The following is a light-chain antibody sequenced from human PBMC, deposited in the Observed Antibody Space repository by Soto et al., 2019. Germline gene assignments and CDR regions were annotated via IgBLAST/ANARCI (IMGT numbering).Light chain of an antibody. Sequence: EIVLTQSPGTLSLSPGDRATLSCRASQSVRSSLAWYQQKPGQAPRLLIHGASSRDTGIPDRFSGSGSGTDFTLTISRLEPEDFAVYSCQQYVSAPWTFGQGTKVEI. J-gene: IGKJ1*01. CDR3: QQYVSAPWT. CDR2: GAS. CDR1: QSVRSS. V-gene: IGKV3-20*01.